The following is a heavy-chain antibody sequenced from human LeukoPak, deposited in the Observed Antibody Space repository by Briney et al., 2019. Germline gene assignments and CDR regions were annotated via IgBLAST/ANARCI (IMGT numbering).Heavy chain of an antibody. CDR2: INHSGST. Sequence: SETLSLTCAAYGESISDNYWSWIRQPPGKGLEWIGVINHSGSTNYNPSLKRRVTISVDKSKNQFSLKLSSVNAADKAVYHCARGKQMVRGVIRAKFDPWGQGTLVTVSS. V-gene: IGHV4-34*01. CDR1: GESISDNY. CDR3: ARGKQMVRGVIRAKFDP. J-gene: IGHJ5*02. D-gene: IGHD3-10*01.